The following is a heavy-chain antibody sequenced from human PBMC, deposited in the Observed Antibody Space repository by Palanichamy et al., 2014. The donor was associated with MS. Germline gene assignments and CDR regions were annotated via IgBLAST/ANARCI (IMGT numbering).Heavy chain of an antibody. CDR1: GFSFRSYA. V-gene: IGHV3-30-3*01. J-gene: IGHJ6*02. CDR3: ARMPDGMDV. CDR2: ISYDGSTK. Sequence: QVQLVESGGGVVQPGRSLRLSCAASGFSFRSYAMHWVRQAPGKGLEWVAVISYDGSTKFYADPVKGRFTISRDESQNTLYLQMNSLGAEDTAVYFCARMPDGMDVWGQGTTVTVSS. D-gene: IGHD2-2*01.